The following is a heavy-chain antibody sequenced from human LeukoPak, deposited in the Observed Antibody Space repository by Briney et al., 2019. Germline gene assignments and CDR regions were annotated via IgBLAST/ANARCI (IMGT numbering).Heavy chain of an antibody. CDR2: IYTSGST. D-gene: IGHD2-15*01. CDR1: GGSISSYY. V-gene: IGHV4-4*09. CDR3: ASGGYCGGWSPYYYYYMEV. Sequence: SETLSLTCTVSGGSISSYYWSWIRQPPGKGLEWIGYIYTSGSTNYNPSLKSRVTISVDTSKNQFSLKLSSVTAADTAVYYYASGGYCGGWSPYYYYYMEVWGKGTTVTVSS. J-gene: IGHJ6*03.